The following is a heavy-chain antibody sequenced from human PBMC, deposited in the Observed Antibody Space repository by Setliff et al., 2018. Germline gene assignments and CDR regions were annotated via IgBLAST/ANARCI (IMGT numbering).Heavy chain of an antibody. V-gene: IGHV1-18*01. J-gene: IGHJ5*02. Sequence: VASVKVSCKASGYTFTSYGISWARQAPGQGLEWMGWISAYNGNTNYAQKLQGRVTMTTDTSTSTAYMELRSLRSDDTAVYYCARDPSLYCSSTSCSPHWFDPWGQGTLVTV. CDR3: ARDPSLYCSSTSCSPHWFDP. CDR2: ISAYNGNT. CDR1: GYTFTSYG. D-gene: IGHD2-2*01.